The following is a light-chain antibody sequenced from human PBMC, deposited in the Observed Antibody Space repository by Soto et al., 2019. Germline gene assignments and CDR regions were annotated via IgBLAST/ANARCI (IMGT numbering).Light chain of an antibody. CDR3: SSYTSSGTWV. V-gene: IGLV2-18*02. J-gene: IGLJ3*02. Sequence: QSVLTQPPSVSGSPGQSVTISCTGTSSDVGSYNRVSWYQQPPGTAPKLMICQVSNRPSGVPDRFSGSKSGNTASLTISGLQAEDEADYYCSSYTSSGTWVXGGGTKLTVL. CDR2: QVS. CDR1: SSDVGSYNR.